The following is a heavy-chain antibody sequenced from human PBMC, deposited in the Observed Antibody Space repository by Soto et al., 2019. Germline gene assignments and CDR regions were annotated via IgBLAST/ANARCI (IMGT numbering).Heavy chain of an antibody. Sequence: PGGSLRLSCAASGFPFTNYPMIWVRQAPGKGLEWVSVIFENSGEIHYADSVKGRFIISRDNSKSFLYLHMSSLRAEDTALYFCAVYQQRTSAFDVWGQGTMVTV. V-gene: IGHV3-23*03. CDR2: IFENSGEI. J-gene: IGHJ3*01. CDR1: GFPFTNYP. CDR3: AVYQQRTSAFDV. D-gene: IGHD3-16*02.